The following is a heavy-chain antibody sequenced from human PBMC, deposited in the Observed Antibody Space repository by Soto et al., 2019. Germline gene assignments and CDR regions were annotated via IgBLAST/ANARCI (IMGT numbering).Heavy chain of an antibody. CDR2: IYWDDDK. J-gene: IGHJ4*02. CDR3: AHRPRTDCSGGSCYVFFDY. CDR1: GFSLSTSGVG. D-gene: IGHD2-15*01. Sequence: QITLKESGPPLVKPTQTLTLTCTFSGFSLSTSGVGVGWIRQPPGKALEWLALIYWDDDKRYSPSLKSRLTITKDTSKNQVVLTMTNMDPVDTATYYCAHRPRTDCSGGSCYVFFDYWGQGTLVTVSS. V-gene: IGHV2-5*02.